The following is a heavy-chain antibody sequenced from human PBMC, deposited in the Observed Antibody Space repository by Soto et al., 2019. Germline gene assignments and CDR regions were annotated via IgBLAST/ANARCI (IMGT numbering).Heavy chain of an antibody. CDR2: IYYSGST. CDR1: GGSVSSGDYF. V-gene: IGHV4-61*08. Sequence: KPSETLSLTCTVSGGSVSSGDYFWSWLRLSPGRRLEWIAYIYYSGSTNYNPSLKSRATISVDTSKSQVSLTLTSMTTADAALYYCARSPNYYYYGFDVWGQGTAVTSP. J-gene: IGHJ6*02. CDR3: ARSPNYYYYGFDV. D-gene: IGHD3-10*01.